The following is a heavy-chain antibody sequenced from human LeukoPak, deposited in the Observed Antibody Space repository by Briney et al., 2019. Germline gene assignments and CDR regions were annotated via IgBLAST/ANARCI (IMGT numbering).Heavy chain of an antibody. CDR3: ARDRGYYYYLDC. CDR1: GFIFSSYV. J-gene: IGHJ4*02. D-gene: IGHD3-22*01. V-gene: IGHV3-33*01. Sequence: SLRHSCAASGFIFSSYVMHWVRQAPGKGLEWVDFLWNDEINKFYADSMKGRFTISRDNSKNALYLQMNRLRVEDSGVYFCARDRGYYYYLDCWGQGTLVTVSS. CDR2: LWNDEINK.